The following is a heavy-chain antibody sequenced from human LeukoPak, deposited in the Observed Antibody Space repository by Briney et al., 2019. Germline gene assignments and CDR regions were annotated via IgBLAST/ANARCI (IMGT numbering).Heavy chain of an antibody. CDR2: INPVDGSA. CDR3: ARGSNYINPPDY. CDR1: GYTFTTYY. D-gene: IGHD4-11*01. J-gene: IGHJ4*02. Sequence: ASVKVSCKASGYTFTTYYIHWVRQAPGPGLEWMGIINPVDGSATYAQKFQGKLAMTRDTSTSTVYMELASLRSEDSAVYSCARGSNYINPPDYWGQGTLVIVSS. V-gene: IGHV1-46*01.